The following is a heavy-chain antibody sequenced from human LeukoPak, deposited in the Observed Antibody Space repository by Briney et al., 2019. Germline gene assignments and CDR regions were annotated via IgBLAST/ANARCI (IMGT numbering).Heavy chain of an antibody. CDR1: GGSISSSIYY. CDR2: IYYSGST. D-gene: IGHD2-2*01. CDR3: ARVVRPAASGNWFDP. V-gene: IGHV4-39*07. Sequence: PSETLSLTCTVSGGSISSSIYYWGWIRQPPGKGLEWIGTIYYSGSTYYNPSLRSRVTISVDTSKNQFSLKLSSVTAADTAVYYCARVVRPAASGNWFDPWGQGTLVTVSS. J-gene: IGHJ5*02.